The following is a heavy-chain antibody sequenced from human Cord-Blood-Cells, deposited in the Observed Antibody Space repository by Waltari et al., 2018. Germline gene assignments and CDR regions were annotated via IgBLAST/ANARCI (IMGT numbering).Heavy chain of an antibody. J-gene: IGHJ4*02. D-gene: IGHD5-12*01. CDR3: AKSGKNIVATIYFDY. CDR1: GFTFSSHG. V-gene: IGHV3-30*18. CDR2: ISYDGSNK. Sequence: QVQLVESGGGVVQPGRSLRLSCPASGFTFSSHGMHWARQAPGKGLEWVAVISYDGSNKYYADAVKGRFTISRDNSKNTLYLKMNSPRAEDTAVYYCAKSGKNIVATIYFDYWGQGTLVTVSS.